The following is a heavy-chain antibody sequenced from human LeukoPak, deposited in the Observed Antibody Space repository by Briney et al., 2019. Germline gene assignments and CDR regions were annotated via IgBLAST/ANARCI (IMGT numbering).Heavy chain of an antibody. V-gene: IGHV3-7*01. CDR3: AREPRVIGTTMVKATVDY. CDR1: GSTFSNYW. Sequence: GGSLRLSCAASGSTFSNYWMSWVRQAPGKGLKWVASIKQDGSEKYCVDSVKGRFTISRDNAKTSLYLQMNSLRAEDTAVYYCAREPRVIGTTMVKATVDYWGQGTLVTVSS. CDR2: IKQDGSEK. D-gene: IGHD5-18*01. J-gene: IGHJ4*02.